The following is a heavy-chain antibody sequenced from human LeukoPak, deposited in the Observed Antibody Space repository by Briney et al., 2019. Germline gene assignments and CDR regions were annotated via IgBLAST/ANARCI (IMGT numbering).Heavy chain of an antibody. V-gene: IGHV5-51*01. Sequence: GESLRISCKGSGYKFANYWIAWVRQMPGKGLEWMGIIYPGDSDTRSSPSFEGQVTLSADKSISTAYLQWSSLKASDTAIFYCARRIYDDNSGHYFDFWGQGSLVIVSS. CDR3: ARRIYDDNSGHYFDF. CDR2: IYPGDSDT. CDR1: GYKFANYW. J-gene: IGHJ4*02. D-gene: IGHD3-22*01.